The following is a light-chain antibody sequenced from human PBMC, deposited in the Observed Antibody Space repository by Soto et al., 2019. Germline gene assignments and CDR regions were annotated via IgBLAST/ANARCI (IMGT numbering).Light chain of an antibody. CDR2: DVS. J-gene: IGLJ1*01. V-gene: IGLV2-11*01. Sequence: QSALTQPASVSGSPGQSITISCTGTSSDVGSYNLVSWYQQHPGKAPKLMIYDVSKRPSGVPDRFSGSKSGNTASLTISGLQAEDEADYYCCSYAGSYTYVFGTGTRSPS. CDR1: SSDVGSYNL. CDR3: CSYAGSYTYV.